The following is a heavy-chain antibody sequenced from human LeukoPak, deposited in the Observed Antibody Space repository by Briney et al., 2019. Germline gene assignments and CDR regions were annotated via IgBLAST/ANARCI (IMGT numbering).Heavy chain of an antibody. Sequence: PGGSLRLSCAASGFTFRSYSMNWVRQAPGKGLEWVSSINSDSNYIYYADPVQGRFTISRDNAKNSLYLQMNSLRAEDTAVYYCAVAYYYGLGDAFDIWGQGTKVTVSS. CDR1: GFTFRSYS. CDR3: AVAYYYGLGDAFDI. V-gene: IGHV3-21*01. CDR2: INSDSNYI. J-gene: IGHJ3*02. D-gene: IGHD3-10*01.